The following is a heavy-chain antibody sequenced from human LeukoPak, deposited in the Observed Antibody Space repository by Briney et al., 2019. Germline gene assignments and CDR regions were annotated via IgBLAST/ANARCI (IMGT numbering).Heavy chain of an antibody. J-gene: IGHJ3*01. Sequence: GAAVKVSCKASGHTFTSYGISWVRQAPGQGLEWMGWISSYNGNTCYTRKFQGRVTMTTDTYTKTTYMELGSLTSYYTAVYYCASKMVSPPHAFDVWGQGTVVTVSS. CDR3: ASKMVSPPHAFDV. D-gene: IGHD5-24*01. CDR2: ISSYNGNT. CDR1: GHTFTSYG. V-gene: IGHV1-18*01.